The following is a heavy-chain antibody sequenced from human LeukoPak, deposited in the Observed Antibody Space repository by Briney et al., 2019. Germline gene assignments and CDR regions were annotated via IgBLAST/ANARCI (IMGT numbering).Heavy chain of an antibody. D-gene: IGHD3-10*01. Sequence: SETLSLTCAVYGGSFSGYYWSWIRQSPGKGLEWIGEISQSGSTNYNPSLKSRVTISVDTSKNQFSLKLSSVTAADTAVYYCARGARYYGSGSRPHNWFDPWGQGTLVTVSS. V-gene: IGHV4-34*01. CDR1: GGSFSGYY. CDR2: ISQSGST. CDR3: ARGARYYGSGSRPHNWFDP. J-gene: IGHJ5*02.